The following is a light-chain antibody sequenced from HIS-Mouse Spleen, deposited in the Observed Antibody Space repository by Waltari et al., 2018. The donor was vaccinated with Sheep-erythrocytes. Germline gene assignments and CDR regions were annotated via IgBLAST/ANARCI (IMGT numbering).Light chain of an antibody. Sequence: DIQMTQSPSTLSASVGDSVTITCRASQSISSWLAWYQQKPGKAPKLLIYKASSLESGVPSRFSGSGSGTEFTLTISSLQPDDFATYYCQQYNSYPWTFGQGTRLEIK. CDR3: QQYNSYPWT. CDR2: KAS. V-gene: IGKV1-5*03. J-gene: IGKJ5*01. CDR1: QSISSW.